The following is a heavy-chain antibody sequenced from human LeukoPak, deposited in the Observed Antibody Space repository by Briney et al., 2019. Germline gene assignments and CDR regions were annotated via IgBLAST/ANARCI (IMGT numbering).Heavy chain of an antibody. Sequence: SETLSLTCAVYGGSFSGYYWNWIRQPPGKGLEWIGEINHSGSTNYNPSLKSRVTISVDKSKNQFSLKLSSVTAADTAVYYCAGLLGVAGTTRLDYWGQGTLVTVSS. J-gene: IGHJ4*02. CDR3: AGLLGVAGTTRLDY. D-gene: IGHD6-19*01. V-gene: IGHV4-34*01. CDR2: INHSGST. CDR1: GGSFSGYY.